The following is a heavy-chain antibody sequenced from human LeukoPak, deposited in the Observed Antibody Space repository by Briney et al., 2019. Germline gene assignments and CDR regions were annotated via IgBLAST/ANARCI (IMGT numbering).Heavy chain of an antibody. CDR1: GGTFSSYA. D-gene: IGHD1-7*01. Sequence: ASVKVSCKASGGTFSSYAISWVRQAPGQGLEWMGGIIPIFGTANYAQKFQGRVTITTDESTSTAYMELSSLRSEDTAVYYCARGRELRGPFDYWGQGTLVTVSS. J-gene: IGHJ4*02. CDR2: IIPIFGTA. V-gene: IGHV1-69*05. CDR3: ARGRELRGPFDY.